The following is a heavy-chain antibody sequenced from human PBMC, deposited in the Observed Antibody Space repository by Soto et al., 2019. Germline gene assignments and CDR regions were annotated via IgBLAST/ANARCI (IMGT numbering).Heavy chain of an antibody. Sequence: GASVKVSCKASGGTFSSYAISWVRQAPGQGLEWMGGIISIFGTANYAQKFQGRVTITADESTSTAYMELSSLRSEDTAVYYCARGLSGDIFGYWGQGTLVTVSS. CDR3: ARGLSGDIFGY. V-gene: IGHV1-69*13. J-gene: IGHJ4*02. D-gene: IGHD4-17*01. CDR2: IISIFGTA. CDR1: GGTFSSYA.